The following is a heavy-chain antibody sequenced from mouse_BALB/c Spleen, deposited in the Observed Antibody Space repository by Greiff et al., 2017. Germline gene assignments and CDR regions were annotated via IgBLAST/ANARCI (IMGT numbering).Heavy chain of an antibody. J-gene: IGHJ1*01. CDR2: ISDGGSYT. V-gene: IGHV5-4*02. CDR1: GFTFSDYY. D-gene: IGHD1-1*01. CDR3: ARDGATVAPYWYFDV. Sequence: EVKLQESGGGLVKPGGSLKLSCAASGFTFSDYYMYWVRQTPEKRLEWVATISDGGSYTYYPDSVTGRFTISRDNAKNNLYLQMSSLKSEDTAMYYCARDGATVAPYWYFDVWGAGTTVTVSS.